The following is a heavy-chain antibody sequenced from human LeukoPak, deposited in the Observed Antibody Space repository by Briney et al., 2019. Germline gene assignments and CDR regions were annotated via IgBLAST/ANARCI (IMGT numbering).Heavy chain of an antibody. J-gene: IGHJ3*02. CDR1: GRSISSYH. D-gene: IGHD2-21*01. CDR2: IHYSGST. V-gene: IGHV4-59*08. Sequence: KPSETLSLTCTVSGRSISSYHWIWIRQPPGKGLEWIGYIHYSGSTNYNRPPKSRVTKSVDTSKKPFSLKLRSVTAADTAVYYCARSVSWGLLVRDDAFDIWSQGTMVTVSS. CDR3: ARSVSWGLLVRDDAFDI.